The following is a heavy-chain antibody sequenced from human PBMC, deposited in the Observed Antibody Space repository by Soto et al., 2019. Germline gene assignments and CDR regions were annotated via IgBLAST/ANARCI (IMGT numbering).Heavy chain of an antibody. CDR1: GFTFSSYA. Sequence: VQLLESGGALVQPAGSLRLSCAASGFTFSSYAIYWVRQAPGKGLEWVSTISNSGDTYYADSVEGRFTISRDKSKDTLYLQMNSLRAEDTAVYYCTKPKYRGVVVNVWGQGTTVTVSS. J-gene: IGHJ6*02. D-gene: IGHD3-10*01. V-gene: IGHV3-23*01. CDR3: TKPKYRGVVVNV. CDR2: ISNSGDT.